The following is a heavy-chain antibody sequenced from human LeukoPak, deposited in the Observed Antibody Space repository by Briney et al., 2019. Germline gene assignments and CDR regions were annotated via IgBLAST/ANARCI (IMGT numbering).Heavy chain of an antibody. V-gene: IGHV1-2*02. CDR2: INPNSGGT. J-gene: IGHJ3*02. D-gene: IGHD5-18*01. CDR1: GYTFTGYY. Sequence: ASVKVSFKASGYTFTGYYMHWVRQAPGQGLEWMGWINPNSGGTNYAQKFQGRVTMTRDTSISTAYMELSRLRSDDTAVYYCARGGVTAENDAFDIWGQGTMVTVSS. CDR3: ARGGVTAENDAFDI.